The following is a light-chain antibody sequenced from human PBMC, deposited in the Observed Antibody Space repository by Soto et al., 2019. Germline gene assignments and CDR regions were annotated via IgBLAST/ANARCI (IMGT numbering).Light chain of an antibody. CDR3: QQYDEWPLT. J-gene: IGKJ4*01. V-gene: IGKV3-15*01. CDR2: DAF. CDR1: QNVKTR. Sequence: EKVLMSVLAALSIYQGERATLSCRASQNVKTRLAWYQQKPGQAPRLLIYDAFTRATGIPARFSGSASGTEFTLTISSLQSEDFAVYYCQQYDEWPLTFGGGTKVDIK.